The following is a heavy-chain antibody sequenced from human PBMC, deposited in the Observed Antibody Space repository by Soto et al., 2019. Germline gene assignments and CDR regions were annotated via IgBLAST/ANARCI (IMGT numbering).Heavy chain of an antibody. V-gene: IGHV3-11*01. Sequence: GGSLRLSCAASGFTFSDYYMSWIRQAPGKGLEWVSYISSSGSTIYYADSVKGRFTISRDNAKNSLYLQMNSLRAEDTAVYYCARDSKYYDILTGYYHYYFDYWGQGTLVTVSS. CDR3: ARDSKYYDILTGYYHYYFDY. CDR1: GFTFSDYY. J-gene: IGHJ4*02. CDR2: ISSSGSTI. D-gene: IGHD3-9*01.